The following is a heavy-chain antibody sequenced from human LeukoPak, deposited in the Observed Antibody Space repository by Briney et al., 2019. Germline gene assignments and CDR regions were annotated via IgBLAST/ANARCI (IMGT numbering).Heavy chain of an antibody. V-gene: IGHV5-51*01. D-gene: IGHD2/OR15-2a*01. CDR1: GFSFGTYW. J-gene: IGHJ4*02. CDR2: IYTGDSNT. Sequence: GESMKISCKASGFSFGTYWICWVRRLPGGGLEWMGLIYTGDSNTRYSPSFQGQVTISVDKSINTAYLQWSSLKASDTAMYYCARQAQIASFDCWGQGALVTVSS. CDR3: ARQAQIASFDC.